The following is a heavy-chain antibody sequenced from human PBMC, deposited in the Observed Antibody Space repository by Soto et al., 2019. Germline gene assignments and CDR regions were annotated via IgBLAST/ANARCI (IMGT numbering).Heavy chain of an antibody. CDR1: GGSISSGDYY. CDR3: ARGRITIFGVVIRYYYGMDV. CDR2: IYYSGST. Sequence: QVQLQEWGPGLVKPSLTVSLTCTVSGGSISSGDYYWSWIRQPPGKGLEWIGYIYYSGSTYYNPSLKSRVTISVDTSKNQFALKLSSVTAADTAVYYCARGRITIFGVVIRYYYGMDVWGQGTTVTVSS. V-gene: IGHV4-30-4*01. J-gene: IGHJ6*02. D-gene: IGHD3-3*01.